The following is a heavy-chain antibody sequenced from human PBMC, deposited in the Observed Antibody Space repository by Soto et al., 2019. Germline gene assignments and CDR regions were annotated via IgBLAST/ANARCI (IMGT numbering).Heavy chain of an antibody. CDR2: INPNTGNT. D-gene: IGHD2-15*01. CDR1: GYTFSGHF. Sequence: QVQLVQSGADLKKPGASVKVSCKTSGYTFSGHFLQWVRQAPGAGLEWMGWINPNTGNTKYGQKFEGRVTMTRDMSSSTAYMDLTRLTVDDTAVYFCARAGSYCSGGSCSFAYWGQGSLVTVSS. V-gene: IGHV1-2*02. CDR3: ARAGSYCSGGSCSFAY. J-gene: IGHJ4*02.